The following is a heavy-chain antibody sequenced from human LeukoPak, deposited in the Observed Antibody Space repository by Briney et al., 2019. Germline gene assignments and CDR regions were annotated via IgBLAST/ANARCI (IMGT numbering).Heavy chain of an antibody. CDR2: IYYSGNT. CDR1: SDSISSTTYY. V-gene: IGHV4-39*07. CDR3: ARDYSLAAAFDY. D-gene: IGHD6-13*01. J-gene: IGHJ4*02. Sequence: SETLSLTCIVSSDSISSTTYYWGWIRQPPGKGLEWIGTIYYSGNTYYNPSLKSRVTMSVDTSKNQFSLKLSSVTAADTAVYYCARDYSLAAAFDYWGQGTLVTVSS.